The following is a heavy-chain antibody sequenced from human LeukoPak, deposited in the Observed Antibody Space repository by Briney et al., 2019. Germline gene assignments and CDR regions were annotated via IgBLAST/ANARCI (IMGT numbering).Heavy chain of an antibody. J-gene: IGHJ4*02. D-gene: IGHD3-10*01. CDR3: TTGIRGD. CDR2: IASKTDGGAT. V-gene: IGHV3-15*07. Sequence: GGSLRLSCSASGLTVTNAWMNWVRQAPGEGLDWVGRIASKTDGGATDYAAPVKGRFTIPRDDSKNTLNLQMNSLKTEDTAVYYCTTGIRGDWGQGTLVTVSS. CDR1: GLTVTNAW.